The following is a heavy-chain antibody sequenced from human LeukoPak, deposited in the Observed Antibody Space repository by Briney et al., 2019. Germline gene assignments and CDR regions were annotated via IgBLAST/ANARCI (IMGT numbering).Heavy chain of an antibody. V-gene: IGHV3-48*03. CDR1: GFTFSSYE. J-gene: IGHJ1*01. Sequence: TGGSLRLSCAASGFTFSSYEMNWVRQAPGKGLEWVSYISSSGSTIYYADSVKGRFTISRDNAKNSLYLQMNSLRAEDTAVYYCARDGYCSSTSCGFQHWGQGTLVTVSS. CDR3: ARDGYCSSTSCGFQH. CDR2: ISSSGSTI. D-gene: IGHD2-2*03.